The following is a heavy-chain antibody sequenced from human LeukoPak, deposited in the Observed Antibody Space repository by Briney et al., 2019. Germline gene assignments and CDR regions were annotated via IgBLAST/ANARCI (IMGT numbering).Heavy chain of an antibody. CDR2: ISAYNGNT. D-gene: IGHD1-26*01. Sequence: APVKVSCKASGYTFTSYGISWVRQAPGQGLEWMGWISAYNGNTNYAQKLQGRVTMTTDTSTSTGYMELRSLRSDDTAVYYCARDGGSYYPPIDYWGQGTLVTVSS. CDR1: GYTFTSYG. V-gene: IGHV1-18*01. J-gene: IGHJ4*02. CDR3: ARDGGSYYPPIDY.